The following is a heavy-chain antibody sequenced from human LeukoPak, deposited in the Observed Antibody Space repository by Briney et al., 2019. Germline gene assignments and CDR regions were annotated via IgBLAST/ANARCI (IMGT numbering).Heavy chain of an antibody. CDR1: GYTFSTYG. CDR3: ARDGRKGYYYDSSGYRPFDP. V-gene: IGHV1-18*01. J-gene: IGHJ5*02. CDR2: ISPYNGNT. Sequence: ASVKVSCKASGYTFSTYGISWVRQAPGQGLEWMGWISPYNGNTNYAKKVQDRVTLTTDASTSTAYMELRSLRSDDTAVYYCARDGRKGYYYDSSGYRPFDPWGQGTLVTVSS. D-gene: IGHD3-22*01.